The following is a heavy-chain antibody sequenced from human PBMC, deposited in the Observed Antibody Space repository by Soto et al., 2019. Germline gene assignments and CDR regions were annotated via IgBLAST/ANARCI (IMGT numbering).Heavy chain of an antibody. D-gene: IGHD4-17*01. J-gene: IGHJ1*01. CDR3: EKDRSDYGTGEYFQH. CDR2: ISGSGGST. Sequence: GGSLRLSCAASGFTFSSYAMSWVRQAPGKGLEWVSAISGSGGSTYYADSVKGRFTISRDNSKNTLYLQMNSLRAEDTAVYYCEKDRSDYGTGEYFQHWGQGTLVTVSS. CDR1: GFTFSSYA. V-gene: IGHV3-23*01.